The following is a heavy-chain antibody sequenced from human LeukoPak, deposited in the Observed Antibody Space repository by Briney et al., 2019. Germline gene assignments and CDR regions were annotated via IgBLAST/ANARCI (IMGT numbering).Heavy chain of an antibody. J-gene: IGHJ4*02. CDR3: ASFMTPNRQLLHDY. CDR2: IIPIFGTA. Sequence: ASVKVSCKASGYTFTSYAISWVRQAPGQGLEWMGGIIPIFGTANYAQKFQGRVTITADESTSTAYMELSSLRSEDTAVYYCASFMTPNRQLLHDYWGQGTLVTVSS. CDR1: GYTFTSYA. V-gene: IGHV1-69*13. D-gene: IGHD2-2*01.